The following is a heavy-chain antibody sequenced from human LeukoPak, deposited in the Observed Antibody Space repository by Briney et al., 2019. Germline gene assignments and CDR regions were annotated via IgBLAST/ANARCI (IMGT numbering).Heavy chain of an antibody. CDR2: ISSSSSYI. CDR3: ARRGGYCSGGSCYPAYYFDY. J-gene: IGHJ4*02. CDR1: GFTFSSYS. Sequence: PGGSLRLSCAAAGFTFSSYSMNWVRQAPGKGLEWVSSISSSSSYIYYADSVKGRFTISRDNAKNSLYLQMNSLRAEDTAVYYCARRGGYCSGGSCYPAYYFDYWGQGTLVTISS. D-gene: IGHD2-15*01. V-gene: IGHV3-21*01.